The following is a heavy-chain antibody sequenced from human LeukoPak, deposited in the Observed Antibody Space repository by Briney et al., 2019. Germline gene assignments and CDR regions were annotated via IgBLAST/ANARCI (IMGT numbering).Heavy chain of an antibody. V-gene: IGHV1-18*01. D-gene: IGHD6-13*01. CDR2: ISPYSGNT. Sequence: ASVKVSCKASGYLFINYGISWLRQAPGQGLECMGWISPYSGNTDYPQNLQGRVTMTTDTSTTTAYMELRSLSFDDTAVYYCARTSGVSVAGSPYYFDFWGQGTLISVSS. CDR1: GYLFINYG. CDR3: ARTSGVSVAGSPYYFDF. J-gene: IGHJ4*02.